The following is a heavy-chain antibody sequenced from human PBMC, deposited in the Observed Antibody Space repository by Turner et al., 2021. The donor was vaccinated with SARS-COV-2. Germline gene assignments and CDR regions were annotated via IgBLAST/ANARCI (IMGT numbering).Heavy chain of an antibody. Sequence: QLQLQESGPGLVKPSETLSLTCPVSGGSISSSSYYWGWIRQPPGKGLEWIGSINYSGGTYYNPSLKSRVTISVDTSKNQFSLKLSSVTAADTAVYYCATPSVSYDSSGYFHFDLWGRGTLVTVSS. CDR2: INYSGGT. V-gene: IGHV4-39*01. CDR3: ATPSVSYDSSGYFHFDL. J-gene: IGHJ2*01. CDR1: GGSISSSSYY. D-gene: IGHD3-22*01.